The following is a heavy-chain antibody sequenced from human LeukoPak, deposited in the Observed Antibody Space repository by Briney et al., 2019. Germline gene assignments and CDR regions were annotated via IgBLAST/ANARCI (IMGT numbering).Heavy chain of an antibody. CDR2: IRSKAYGGTT. J-gene: IGHJ4*02. Sequence: PGGSLRLSCTASGFTFGDYAMSWVRQAPGKGLEWVGFIRSKAYGGTTEYAASVKGRFTISRDDSKSIAYLQMNSLKTEDTAVYYCTREGSGSYWGYFDYWGQGTLVTVSS. D-gene: IGHD1-26*01. CDR3: TREGSGSYWGYFDY. V-gene: IGHV3-49*04. CDR1: GFTFGDYA.